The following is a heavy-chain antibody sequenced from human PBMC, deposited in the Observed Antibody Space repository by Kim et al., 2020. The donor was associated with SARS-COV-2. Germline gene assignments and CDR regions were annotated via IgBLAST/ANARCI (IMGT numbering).Heavy chain of an antibody. J-gene: IGHJ6*02. Sequence: LKSRVTIPVDTSKNQFSLKLRSVTAADTAVYYCARLIAAAARDYYYGMDVWGQGTTVTVSS. D-gene: IGHD6-13*01. CDR3: ARLIAAAARDYYYGMDV. V-gene: IGHV4-34*01.